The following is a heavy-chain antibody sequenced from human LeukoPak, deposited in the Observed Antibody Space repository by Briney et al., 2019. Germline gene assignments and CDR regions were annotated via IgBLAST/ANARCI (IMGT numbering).Heavy chain of an antibody. CDR2: IRSKAYGGTT. V-gene: IGHV3-49*04. CDR1: GFTFGDYT. Sequence: AGGSLRLSCTASGFTFGDYTMTWVRQAPGKGQEWVGFIRSKAYGGTTQYAASVKGRFTISRDDSKSIAYLQMNSLKTEDTAVYYCTTVGDSGSYEGPFYFDYWGQGTLVTVSS. D-gene: IGHD1-26*01. CDR3: TTVGDSGSYEGPFYFDY. J-gene: IGHJ4*02.